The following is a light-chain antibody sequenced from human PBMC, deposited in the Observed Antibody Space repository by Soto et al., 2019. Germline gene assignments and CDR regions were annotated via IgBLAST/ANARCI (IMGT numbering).Light chain of an antibody. Sequence: EIVLTQSPGTLSLSPGDRATLSCRASQSVSSTYVAWYQQKPGQAPRLLIYGASSRATSIPDRFSGSGSGTDFALTISRLEPEDFAVYDGQHYCSLVLTFGGGTKVESK. CDR3: QHYCSLVLT. CDR2: GAS. V-gene: IGKV3-20*01. J-gene: IGKJ4*01. CDR1: QSVSSTY.